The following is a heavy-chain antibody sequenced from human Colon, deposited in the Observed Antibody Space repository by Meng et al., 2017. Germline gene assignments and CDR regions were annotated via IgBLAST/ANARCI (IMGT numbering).Heavy chain of an antibody. D-gene: IGHD3-3*01. CDR3: AREHYFRSWLDP. CDR2: VSSEGRVK. V-gene: IGHV3-30*09. CDR1: GFTFSTYS. Sequence: GESLKISCAASGFTFSTYSMHWVRQVPGKGLVWVAVVSSEGRVKLYAESVKGRFAISRDNSKNTLFLQMDSLRVEDTAVYCCAREHYFRSWLDPWGQGTLVTVSS. J-gene: IGHJ5*02.